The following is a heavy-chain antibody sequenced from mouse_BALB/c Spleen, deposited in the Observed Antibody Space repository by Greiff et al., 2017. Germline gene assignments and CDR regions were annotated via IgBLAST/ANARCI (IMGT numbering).Heavy chain of an antibody. D-gene: IGHD2-4*01. Sequence: QVQLQQSGAELVRPGTSVKVSCKASGYAFTNYLIEWVKQRPGQGLEWIGVINPGSGGTNYNEKFKGKATLTADKSSSTAYMQLSSLTSDDSAVYFGARRVSVITGYAMDYWGQGTSVTVSS. J-gene: IGHJ4*01. V-gene: IGHV1-54*01. CDR1: GYAFTNYL. CDR3: ARRVSVITGYAMDY. CDR2: INPGSGGT.